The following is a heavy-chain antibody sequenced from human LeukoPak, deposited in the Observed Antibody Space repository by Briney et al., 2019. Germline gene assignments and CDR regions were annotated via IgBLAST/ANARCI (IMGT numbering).Heavy chain of an antibody. Sequence: GGSLRLSCAASGFTFSSYMMNWVRQAPGKGLEWVSSINSGSTYTYYTESVKGRFTVSRDNAENTLFLEMSSLRVEDTAVYYCARDYGMDVWGQGTTVTVSS. CDR2: INSGSTYT. J-gene: IGHJ6*02. V-gene: IGHV3-21*01. CDR3: ARDYGMDV. CDR1: GFTFSSYM.